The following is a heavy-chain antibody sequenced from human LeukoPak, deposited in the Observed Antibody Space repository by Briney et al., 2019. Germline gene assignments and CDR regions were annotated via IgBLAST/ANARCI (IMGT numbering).Heavy chain of an antibody. CDR3: ARDYQGGYGDKTVDY. J-gene: IGHJ4*02. V-gene: IGHV4-38-2*02. D-gene: IGHD5-18*01. Sequence: SETLSLTCTVSGYSINSGYYWVWIRQPPGKGLEWIGSIYYSGSTYYNPSLKSRVTISVDTSKNQFSLKLSSATAADTAVYYCARDYQGGYGDKTVDYWGQGTLVTVSS. CDR2: IYYSGST. CDR1: GYSINSGYY.